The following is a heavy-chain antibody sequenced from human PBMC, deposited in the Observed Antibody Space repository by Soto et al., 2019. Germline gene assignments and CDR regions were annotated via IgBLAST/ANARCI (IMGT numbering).Heavy chain of an antibody. D-gene: IGHD1-1*01. CDR2: IKQDGSEK. J-gene: IGHJ4*02. CDR1: GFTFSSYW. Sequence: EVQLLESGGGLVQPGGSLRLSCAASGFTFSSYWMSWVRQAPGKGLEWVANIKQDGSEKYYVDSVKGRFTISRDNANNSLYLQMNSLRAEDTAVYYCAREKGKLEPTRVYYFDYWGQGTLVTVSS. CDR3: AREKGKLEPTRVYYFDY. V-gene: IGHV3-7*01.